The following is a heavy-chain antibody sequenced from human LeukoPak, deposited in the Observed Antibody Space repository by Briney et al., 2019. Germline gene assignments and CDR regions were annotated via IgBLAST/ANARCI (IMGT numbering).Heavy chain of an antibody. V-gene: IGHV4-59*11. Sequence: SETLSLTCTVSGGSISSHYWSWIRPPPGKGLEWIGYIYYSGTTNYNPSLKSRVTISVDTSKNQFSLKLSSVTAADTAVYYCARGVYIAAAQYGYWGQGTLVTVSS. J-gene: IGHJ4*02. CDR2: IYYSGTT. D-gene: IGHD6-13*01. CDR3: ARGVYIAAAQYGY. CDR1: GGSISSHY.